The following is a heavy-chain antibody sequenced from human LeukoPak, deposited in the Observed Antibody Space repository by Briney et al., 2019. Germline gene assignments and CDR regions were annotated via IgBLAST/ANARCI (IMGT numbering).Heavy chain of an antibody. Sequence: SESLRLSCTVSGCSISSRWYYWVWIAPPPGKGLEWIVGIYYSGSTYYNPAHKRLVTISVDTSKKQFSLKLSSVTAADAAVYYCSQQKAYVEFDIWGQGKMCSVS. CDR2: IYYSGST. CDR1: GCSISSRWYY. J-gene: IGHJ3*02. D-gene: IGHD3-10*02. V-gene: IGHV4-39*07. CDR3: SQQKAYVEFDI.